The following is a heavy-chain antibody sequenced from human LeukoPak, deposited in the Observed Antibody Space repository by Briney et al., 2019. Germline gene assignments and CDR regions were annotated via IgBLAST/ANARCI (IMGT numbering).Heavy chain of an antibody. CDR3: ARDGEASSGWSRDYYYYYMDV. Sequence: PGGSLRLSCAVSGITLSNYGMSWVRQAPGKGLEWVAGLSGSGGGTNYADSVQGRFTISRDNSKNTLYLQMNSLRAEDTAVYYCARDGEASSGWSRDYYYYYMDVWGKGTTVTVSS. CDR1: GITLSNYG. V-gene: IGHV3-23*01. D-gene: IGHD6-19*01. J-gene: IGHJ6*03. CDR2: LSGSGGGT.